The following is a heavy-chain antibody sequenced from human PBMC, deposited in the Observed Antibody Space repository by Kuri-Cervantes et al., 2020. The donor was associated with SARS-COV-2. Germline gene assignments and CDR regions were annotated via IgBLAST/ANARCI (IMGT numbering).Heavy chain of an antibody. D-gene: IGHD2-2*01. CDR2: IIPMFGTV. CDR1: GGTFNNQC. V-gene: IGHV1-69*13. CDR3: ARERAYCSSVSCYGSDS. Sequence: SVKVSCKASGGTFNNQCISWVRQAPGQGLEWMGGIIPMFGTVKYAQKFQGRLTVTADDSTSIAYMELSSLRSEDTAVYYCARERAYCSSVSCYGSDSWGQGTLVTVSS. J-gene: IGHJ5*01.